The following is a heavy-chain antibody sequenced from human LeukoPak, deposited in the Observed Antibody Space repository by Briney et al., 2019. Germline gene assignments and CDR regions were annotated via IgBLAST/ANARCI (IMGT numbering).Heavy chain of an antibody. CDR2: IYYSGST. V-gene: IGHV4-39*01. CDR3: ARQGQDIVLMVDWYFDL. Sequence: SETLSLTCTVSGGSISSSSYYWGWIRQPPGKGLEWIGSIYYSGSTYYNPSLKSRVTISVDTSKNQFSLKLSSVTAADTAVYYCARQGQDIVLMVDWYFDLWGRGTLVTVSS. D-gene: IGHD2-8*01. J-gene: IGHJ2*01. CDR1: GGSISSSSYY.